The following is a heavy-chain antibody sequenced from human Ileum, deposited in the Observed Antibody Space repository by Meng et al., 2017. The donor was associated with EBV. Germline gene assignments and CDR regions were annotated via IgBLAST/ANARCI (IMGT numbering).Heavy chain of an antibody. CDR3: ASKQYFFAY. J-gene: IGHJ4*02. D-gene: IGHD1/OR15-1a*01. Sequence: QVQLVQSGTEVKKPGASVKVSCKTSGYSFSRYVISWVRQAPGQGLEWVGWIKPYDGDTNYAQKLQDRVTLTTDTSTSTAYMELRSLRSDDTAVYYCASKQYFFAYWGQGTLVTVSS. CDR1: GYSFSRYV. CDR2: IKPYDGDT. V-gene: IGHV1-18*01.